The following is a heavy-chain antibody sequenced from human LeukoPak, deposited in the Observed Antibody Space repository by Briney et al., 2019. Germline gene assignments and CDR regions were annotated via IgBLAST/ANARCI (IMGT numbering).Heavy chain of an antibody. Sequence: SVKVSCKATGGTFSSYAISWVRQAPGQGLEWMGGIIPIFGTANYAQKFQGRVTMTRNTSISTAYMELSSLRSEDTAVYYCARGRYFRLYYYMDVWGKGTTVTISS. CDR1: GGTFSSYA. D-gene: IGHD3-9*01. CDR3: ARGRYFRLYYYMDV. J-gene: IGHJ6*03. CDR2: IIPIFGTA. V-gene: IGHV1-69*05.